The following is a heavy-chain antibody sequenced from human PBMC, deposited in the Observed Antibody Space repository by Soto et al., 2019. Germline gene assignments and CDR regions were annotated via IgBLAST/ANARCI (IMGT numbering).Heavy chain of an antibody. CDR1: GFTFSSYA. J-gene: IGHJ4*02. V-gene: IGHV3-23*01. Sequence: PGGSLRLSCAASGFTFSSYAMSWVRQAPGKGLEWVSAISGSGGSTYYADSVKDRFTISRDNSKNTLYLQMNSLRAEDTAVYYCANTQSPIAARSNEKPDYWGQGTLVTVSS. CDR3: ANTQSPIAARSNEKPDY. CDR2: ISGSGGST. D-gene: IGHD6-6*01.